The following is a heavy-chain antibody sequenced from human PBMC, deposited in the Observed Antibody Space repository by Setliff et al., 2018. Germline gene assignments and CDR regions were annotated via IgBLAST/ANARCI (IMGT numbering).Heavy chain of an antibody. V-gene: IGHV1-8*01. CDR2: MNPNSGNT. Sequence: ASVKVSCKASGYTFTSYDINWVRQAPGQGLEWMGWMNPNSGNTGFAQNFQGRVTMTRNTSISTAYMELSALRSDDTAVYYCARVFFGVNDGLYHYFYMDIWGKGTTVTVSS. J-gene: IGHJ6*03. D-gene: IGHD3-10*01. CDR3: ARVFFGVNDGLYHYFYMDI. CDR1: GYTFTSYD.